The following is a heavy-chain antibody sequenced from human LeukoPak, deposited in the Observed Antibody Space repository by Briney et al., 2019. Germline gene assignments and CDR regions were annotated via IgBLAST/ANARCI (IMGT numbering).Heavy chain of an antibody. Sequence: GGSLRLSCAASGFTVSSNYMSWVRQAPGKGLEWVSRINTDGSGRNYADSVKGRFTISRDNAKNTLYLQMNSLRAEDTAIYYCASASSHRIGAGGDYWGQGTLVTVSS. V-gene: IGHV3-74*01. CDR2: INTDGSGR. D-gene: IGHD6-13*01. J-gene: IGHJ4*02. CDR3: ASASSHRIGAGGDY. CDR1: GFTVSSNY.